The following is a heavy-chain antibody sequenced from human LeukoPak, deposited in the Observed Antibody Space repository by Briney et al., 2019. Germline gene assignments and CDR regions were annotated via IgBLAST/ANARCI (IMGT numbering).Heavy chain of an antibody. CDR3: AGASYDSSGVH. CDR1: GGSISSYY. Sequence: SETLSLTCTVSGGSISSYYWSWIRQPPGKGLEWIGYIHYSGSTNYNPSLKNRVTISVDTSKNQFSLKLSSVTAADTAVYYCAGASYDSSGVHWGQGTLVTVSS. J-gene: IGHJ4*02. CDR2: IHYSGST. D-gene: IGHD3-22*01. V-gene: IGHV4-59*01.